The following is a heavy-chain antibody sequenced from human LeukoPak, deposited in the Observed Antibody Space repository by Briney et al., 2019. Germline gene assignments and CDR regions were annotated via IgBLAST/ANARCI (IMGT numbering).Heavy chain of an antibody. Sequence: PGGSLRLSCAASGLTFSNFPMHWVRQAPGKGLDWVALIQDDGATTNYADSVRGRFTISRDNSKSTVYLQMNSLKPDDTAVYYCATHSITLVVVISPFDNWRQETLVTVSS. J-gene: IGHJ4*02. CDR1: GLTFSNFP. D-gene: IGHD3-22*01. CDR3: ATHSITLVVVISPFDN. V-gene: IGHV3-30*02. CDR2: IQDDGATT.